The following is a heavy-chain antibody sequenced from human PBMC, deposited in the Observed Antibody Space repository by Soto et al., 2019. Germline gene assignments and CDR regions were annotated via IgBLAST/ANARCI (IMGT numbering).Heavy chain of an antibody. V-gene: IGHV3-7*03. D-gene: IGHD3-16*01. CDR1: GFRFSLFW. J-gene: IGHJ4*02. CDR3: ARTGWPQSSYYFDY. CDR2: INEDGSEK. Sequence: GGSLRLSCAASGFRFSLFWMSWVRQTPGKGLEWVASINEDGSEKFFADSVKGRFTISRDNAKNSLSLQMNSLTADDTAVYYCARTGWPQSSYYFDYWGQGTLVTVSS.